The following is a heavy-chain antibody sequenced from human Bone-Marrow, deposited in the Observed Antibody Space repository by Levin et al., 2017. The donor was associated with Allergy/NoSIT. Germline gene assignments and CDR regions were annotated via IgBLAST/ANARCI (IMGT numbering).Heavy chain of an antibody. V-gene: IGHV5-51*01. D-gene: IGHD3-10*01. Sequence: GESLKISCQGSGYSFASYWIAWVRQMPGKGLEWMGIIYPGDSDTRYSPSFQGQVTISADKSISTAYLQWSSLKASDTAMYYCARPKYYYGSGSYSHFDYWGQGTLVTVSS. CDR3: ARPKYYYGSGSYSHFDY. CDR2: IYPGDSDT. CDR1: GYSFASYW. J-gene: IGHJ4*02.